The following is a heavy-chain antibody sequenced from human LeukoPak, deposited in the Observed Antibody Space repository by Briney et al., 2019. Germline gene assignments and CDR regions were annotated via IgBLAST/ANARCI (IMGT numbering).Heavy chain of an antibody. D-gene: IGHD2-8*01. V-gene: IGHV1-2*06. CDR1: GYTFSGYY. Sequence: ASVKVSCKASGYTFSGYYMHWVRQAPVQGLERMGRINPNSDGTNYAQKFQGRVTMTRDTSISTAYMELSRLRSDDTAVYYCARDSNVLMVYAIPFGNYYGMDVWGQGTTVTVSS. J-gene: IGHJ6*02. CDR3: ARDSNVLMVYAIPFGNYYGMDV. CDR2: INPNSDGT.